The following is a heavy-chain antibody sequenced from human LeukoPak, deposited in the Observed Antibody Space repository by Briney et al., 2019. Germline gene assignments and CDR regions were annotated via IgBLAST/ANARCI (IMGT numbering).Heavy chain of an antibody. V-gene: IGHV3-30*18. J-gene: IGHJ4*02. CDR2: ISYDGSNK. Sequence: GGSLRLSCAASGFTFSSYGMHWVRQAPGKGLKWVAVISYDGSNKYYADSVKGRFTISRDNSKNTLYLQMNSLRAEDAAVYYCAKDASGYYSEYYFDYWGQGTLVTVSS. CDR3: AKDASGYYSEYYFDY. D-gene: IGHD3-22*01. CDR1: GFTFSSYG.